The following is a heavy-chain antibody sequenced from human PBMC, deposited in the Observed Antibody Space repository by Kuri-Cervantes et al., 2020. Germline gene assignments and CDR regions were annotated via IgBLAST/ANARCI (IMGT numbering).Heavy chain of an antibody. D-gene: IGHD2/OR15-2a*01. CDR2: IRFDGGID. CDR3: ARGGSFYSHFDS. CDR1: GFTSSDHG. V-gene: IGHV3-30*02. J-gene: IGHJ4*02. Sequence: GESLKISCAASGFTSSDHGIHWVRQSLGKGLEWVTFIRFDGGIDYYADSVKGRFAISRDKSKNMVFLELNSLRTEDTAVYYCARGGSFYSHFDSWGRGTLVTVSS.